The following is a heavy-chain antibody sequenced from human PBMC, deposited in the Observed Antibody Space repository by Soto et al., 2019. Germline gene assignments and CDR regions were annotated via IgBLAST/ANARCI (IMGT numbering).Heavy chain of an antibody. V-gene: IGHV1-69*01. CDR1: GGTFSSYA. D-gene: IGHD3-22*01. CDR2: IIPVFGAT. CDR3: AGSPEWSYALSQLVITTFAFY. Sequence: QVQLVQSGAEVKKPGASVKVSCKASGGTFSSYAFSWVRQAPGQGLEWMGGIIPVFGATNYAQTFHGRVTITADASTSTAYMELSSLRSEDTAVYYCAGSPEWSYALSQLVITTFAFYWGQGTLVTVSP. J-gene: IGHJ4*02.